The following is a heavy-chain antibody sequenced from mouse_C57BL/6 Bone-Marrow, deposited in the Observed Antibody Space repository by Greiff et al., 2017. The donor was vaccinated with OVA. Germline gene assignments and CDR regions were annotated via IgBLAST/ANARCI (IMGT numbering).Heavy chain of an antibody. CDR1: GYSITSGYY. V-gene: IGHV3-6*01. D-gene: IGHD2-4*01. Sequence: EVKLVESGPGLVKPSQSLSLTCSVTGYSITSGYYWNWIRQFPGNKLEWMGYISYDGSNNYNPSLKNRISITRDTSKNQFFLKLNSVTTEYTATYYCAREGDYHYWGQGTLVTVSA. J-gene: IGHJ3*01. CDR2: ISYDGSN. CDR3: AREGDYHY.